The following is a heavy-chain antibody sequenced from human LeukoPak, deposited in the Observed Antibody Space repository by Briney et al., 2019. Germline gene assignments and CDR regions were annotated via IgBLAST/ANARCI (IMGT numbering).Heavy chain of an antibody. V-gene: IGHV4-4*07. Sequence: SETLSLTCTVSGGSISSYYWSWIRQPAGKGLEWIGRIYTSGSTNYNPSLKSRVTMSVDTSKNQFSLKLSSVTAADTAVYYCAREGDAYYYDSSGPYYFDYWGQGTLVTASS. D-gene: IGHD3-22*01. CDR2: IYTSGST. CDR1: GGSISSYY. CDR3: AREGDAYYYDSSGPYYFDY. J-gene: IGHJ4*02.